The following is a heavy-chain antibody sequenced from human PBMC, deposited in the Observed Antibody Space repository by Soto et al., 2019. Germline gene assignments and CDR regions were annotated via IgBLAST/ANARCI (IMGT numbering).Heavy chain of an antibody. Sequence: QVQLQESGAGLVEPSETLSLTCAVSGASIRSYHWSWIRQPAGKGLEWIGRVQHTGNTNYNPSLKSRVTMSVDTSKNQISLKMTSVTAADTAVYFCAKDVSSRRWFDPWGQGILVIVSS. CDR3: AKDVSSRRWFDP. D-gene: IGHD3-16*01. CDR2: VQHTGNT. CDR1: GASIRSYH. V-gene: IGHV4-4*07. J-gene: IGHJ5*02.